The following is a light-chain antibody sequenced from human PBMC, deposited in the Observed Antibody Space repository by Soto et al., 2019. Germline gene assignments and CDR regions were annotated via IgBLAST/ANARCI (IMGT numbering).Light chain of an antibody. CDR1: QSISSC. CDR2: AAS. CDR3: QQIYVAHVT. Sequence: DIQMTQSPSSLSASVGDRVTITCRASQSISSCLNWYQQKPGKAPKLLIYAASNLQSGVPSRFSGSESGTDFILTISSLQPEDSATYHCQQIYVAHVTFGQGTKVEIK. V-gene: IGKV1-39*01. J-gene: IGKJ1*01.